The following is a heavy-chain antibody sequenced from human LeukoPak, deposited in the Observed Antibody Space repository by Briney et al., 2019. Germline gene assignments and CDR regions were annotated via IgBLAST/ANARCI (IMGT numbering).Heavy chain of an antibody. CDR1: GGSFSGYY. Sequence: SETLSLTCAVYGGSFSGYYWSWIRQPPGKGLEWIGYIYYSGSTNYNPSLKSRVTISVDTSKNQFSLKLSSVTAADTAVYYCARGTYYDFWSGYPYFDYWGQGTLVTVSS. CDR2: IYYSGST. D-gene: IGHD3-3*01. V-gene: IGHV4-59*01. CDR3: ARGTYYDFWSGYPYFDY. J-gene: IGHJ4*02.